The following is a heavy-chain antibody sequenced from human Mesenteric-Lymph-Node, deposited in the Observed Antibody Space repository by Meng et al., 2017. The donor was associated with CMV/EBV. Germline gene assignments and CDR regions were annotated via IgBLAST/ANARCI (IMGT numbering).Heavy chain of an antibody. CDR1: GFTFSSYA. D-gene: IGHD4-11*01. CDR2: ISSNGGST. CDR3: ARDTYPYYSNYGGVDY. Sequence: GFTFSSYAMHWVRQAPGKGLEYVSAISSNGGSTYYADYVKGRFTITRDNSKNTLYLQMGSLRAEDMAVYYCARDTYPYYSNYGGVDYWGQGTLVTVSS. V-gene: IGHV3-64*02. J-gene: IGHJ4*02.